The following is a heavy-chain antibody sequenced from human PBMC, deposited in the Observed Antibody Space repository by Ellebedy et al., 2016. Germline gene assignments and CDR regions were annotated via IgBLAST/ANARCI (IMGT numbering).Heavy chain of an antibody. Sequence: GESLKISXAASGFTFSMYGMQWVRQAPGKGLEWVAVIWWDGSNEVYRDSVKGRFTISRDNSKNTLFLQMNSLRDEDTAVYYCASYLGHCSGGTCYSWGQGTLVTVSS. CDR1: GFTFSMYG. CDR3: ASYLGHCSGGTCYS. V-gene: IGHV3-33*01. J-gene: IGHJ4*02. CDR2: IWWDGSNE. D-gene: IGHD2-15*01.